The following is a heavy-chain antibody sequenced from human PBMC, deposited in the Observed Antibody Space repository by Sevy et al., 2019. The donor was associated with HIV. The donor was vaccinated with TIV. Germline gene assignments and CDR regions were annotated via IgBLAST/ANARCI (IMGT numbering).Heavy chain of an antibody. CDR2: ISSSHHAI. V-gene: IGHV3-11*01. CDR3: VGRPYSSTYSWSYYFDY. CDR1: GFTFSDYY. J-gene: IGHJ4*02. Sequence: GGSLRLSCAASGFTFSDYYMSWIRQAPGKGLEWISSISSSHHAIKYADSVKGRFAISRDNAKKSLYLQMNSLRAEDTAVYFCVGRPYSSTYSWSYYFDYWGLGTLVTVSS. D-gene: IGHD5-18*01.